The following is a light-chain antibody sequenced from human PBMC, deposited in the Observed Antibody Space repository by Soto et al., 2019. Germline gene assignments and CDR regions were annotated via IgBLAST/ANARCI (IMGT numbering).Light chain of an antibody. CDR3: FSYAGSTYV. CDR2: EVN. V-gene: IGLV2-8*01. J-gene: IGLJ1*01. Sequence: QSVLTQPPSASGSPGQSVAISCTGTSSDVGGYNYVSWYQQHPGKAPKLMIYEVNKRPSGVPDRFSGSKSGNTASLTVSGLQAEEEADYYCFSYAGSTYVFGTGTKVTVL. CDR1: SSDVGGYNY.